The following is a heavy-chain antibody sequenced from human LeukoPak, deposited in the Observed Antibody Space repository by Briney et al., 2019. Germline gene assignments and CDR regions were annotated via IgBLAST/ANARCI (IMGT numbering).Heavy chain of an antibody. Sequence: GGSLRLSCAASGFTFSSYGMHWVRQAPGKGLEWVAVISYDGSNKYYADSVKGRFTISRDNSKNTLYLQMNSLRAEDTAVYYCAKGDRNYDFWGGYYGHWGQGTLVTVSS. J-gene: IGHJ4*02. CDR2: ISYDGSNK. V-gene: IGHV3-30*18. CDR3: AKGDRNYDFWGGYYGH. D-gene: IGHD3-3*01. CDR1: GFTFSSYG.